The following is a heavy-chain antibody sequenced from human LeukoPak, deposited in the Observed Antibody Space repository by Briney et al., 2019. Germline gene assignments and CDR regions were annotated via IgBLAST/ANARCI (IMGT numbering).Heavy chain of an antibody. CDR2: IYDSGS. V-gene: IGHV4-59*08. J-gene: IGHJ6*02. Sequence: NPSETVSLTCIVSGGSISSYDWSWIRQPPGKGLEWIGYIYDSGSSYNPSLKSRVTISVDTSKNQFSLKVSSVTAADTAVYYCARQMFLGGMDVWGQGTTVTVSS. CDR3: ARQMFLGGMDV. CDR1: GGSISSYD. D-gene: IGHD2/OR15-2a*01.